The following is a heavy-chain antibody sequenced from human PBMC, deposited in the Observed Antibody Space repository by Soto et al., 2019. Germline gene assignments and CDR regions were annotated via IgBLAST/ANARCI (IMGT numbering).Heavy chain of an antibody. Sequence: QVQLVQSGAEVKKPGASVKVSCKASGYTFTSYYMHWVRQAPGQGLEWMGIINPSGGSTSYAQKFQGRVTMTRDTSTSTVYMELRSLRSEDTGVYYCARGITFGGVSLLANFDYWGQGTLVTVSS. D-gene: IGHD3-16*01. J-gene: IGHJ4*02. CDR3: ARGITFGGVSLLANFDY. V-gene: IGHV1-46*03. CDR1: GYTFTSYY. CDR2: INPSGGST.